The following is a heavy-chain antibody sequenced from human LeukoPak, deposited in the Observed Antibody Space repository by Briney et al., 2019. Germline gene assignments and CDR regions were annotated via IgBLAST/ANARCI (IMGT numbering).Heavy chain of an antibody. Sequence: PGGSLRLSCEARGFILTNYAMTWVRQAPGKGLEWVSSVNRSGDGTYYADSVKGRFTIPRDNSKKMLSLQMNSLRDEDAAVYYCARANVVMAIISGEFDFWGQGTLVTVSS. V-gene: IGHV3-23*01. J-gene: IGHJ4*02. CDR2: VNRSGDGT. CDR1: GFILTNYA. D-gene: IGHD5-24*01. CDR3: ARANVVMAIISGEFDF.